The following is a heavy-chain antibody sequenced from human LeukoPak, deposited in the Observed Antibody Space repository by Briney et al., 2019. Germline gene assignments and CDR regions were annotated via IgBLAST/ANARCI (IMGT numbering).Heavy chain of an antibody. CDR2: IYHSGST. Sequence: SETLSLTCTVSGCSISGYYWGWIRQPPGKGLEWIGFIYHSGSTNYNPSLKSRVTISVDTSKNQFSLKLTSVSAADTAVYYCAGYATTVTTNDYWGQGTLVTVSS. D-gene: IGHD4-17*01. V-gene: IGHV4-59*08. CDR1: GCSISGYY. J-gene: IGHJ4*02. CDR3: AGYATTVTTNDY.